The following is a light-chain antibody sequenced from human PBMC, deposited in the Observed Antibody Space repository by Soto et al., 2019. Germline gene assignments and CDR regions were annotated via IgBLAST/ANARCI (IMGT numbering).Light chain of an antibody. J-gene: IGLJ1*01. CDR2: EVS. CDR3: GAYARGPLVV. Sequence: QSARTQPASVSGAPGQSITVSCTGTSSGFDTYNSVSWYQQHPGKDPRLIIYEVSNRPSGVSNRFSGSKSGNTASLTISGLQAEDEAEYYCGAYARGPLVVFGSGTKVTVL. CDR1: SSGFDTYNS. V-gene: IGLV2-14*01.